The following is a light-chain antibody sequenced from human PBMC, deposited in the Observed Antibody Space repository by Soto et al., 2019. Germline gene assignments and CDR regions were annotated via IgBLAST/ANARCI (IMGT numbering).Light chain of an antibody. CDR3: QQHDISPWT. Sequence: DIVLTQSPGTLSLSPEERATISCKASQTVSSRYLAWYQQKPGQAPRLLIYGASNRATGIPDRFRGSGSGTDFTLTITSLEPEDFAVYYCQQHDISPWTFGQGTKVDIK. CDR2: GAS. J-gene: IGKJ1*01. CDR1: QTVSSRY. V-gene: IGKV3-20*01.